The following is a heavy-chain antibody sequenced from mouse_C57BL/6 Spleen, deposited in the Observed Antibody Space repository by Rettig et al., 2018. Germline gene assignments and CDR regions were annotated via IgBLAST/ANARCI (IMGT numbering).Heavy chain of an antibody. CDR1: GYTFTSYW. CDR2: IHPNSGST. Sequence: PGASVKLSCKASGYTFTSYWMHWVKQRPGQGLEWIGMIHPNSGSTNYNEKFKSKATLTVDKSSSTAYMQLSSLTSEDSAVYYCARNYDGTYYFDYWGQGTTLTVSS. D-gene: IGHD2-4*01. J-gene: IGHJ2*01. CDR3: ARNYDGTYYFDY. V-gene: IGHV1-64*01.